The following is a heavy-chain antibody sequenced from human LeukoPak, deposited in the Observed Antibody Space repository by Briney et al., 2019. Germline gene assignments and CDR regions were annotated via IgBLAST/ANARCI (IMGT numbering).Heavy chain of an antibody. CDR3: TSAPRRYYYYNSGYYYPH. CDR2: IRSKAYDGTT. Sequence: GGSLRLSCTASGFTFGDYALSWFRRAPGKGLEWVGFIRSKAYDGTTEYAASVKGRFTISRNDSKCIAYLQMNSLKTEDTAVYYCTSAPRRYYYYNSGYYYPHWGQGTLVTVSS. CDR1: GFTFGDYA. V-gene: IGHV3-49*03. D-gene: IGHD3-22*01. J-gene: IGHJ4*02.